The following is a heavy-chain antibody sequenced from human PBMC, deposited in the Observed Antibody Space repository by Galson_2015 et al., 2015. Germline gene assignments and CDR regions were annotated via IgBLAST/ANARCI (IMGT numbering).Heavy chain of an antibody. CDR3: ARGLRLPSRLGMDV. Sequence: SETLSLTCAVYGGSFNAYYWSWIRQSPGKGLEWIGEISHSGSTNYNPSLKSRVTISLDTSKNQFSLRLNSVTAADTAVYYCARGLRLPSRLGMDVWGQGTTVTVSS. CDR2: ISHSGST. J-gene: IGHJ6*02. V-gene: IGHV4-34*01. CDR1: GGSFNAYY. D-gene: IGHD6-25*01.